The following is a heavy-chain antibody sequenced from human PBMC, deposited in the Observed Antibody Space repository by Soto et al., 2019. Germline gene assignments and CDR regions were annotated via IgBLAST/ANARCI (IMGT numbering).Heavy chain of an antibody. V-gene: IGHV1-46*01. Sequence: QVQLVQSGAEVKKPGASVKVSCKASGYTFTSYYMHWVRQAPGQGLEWMGIINPSGGSTSYEQKFQGRVTMTRDTSTSTVYMELSSLRSEDTAVYYCARDLSGVAVADLSNWFDPWGQGTLVTVSS. J-gene: IGHJ5*02. CDR2: INPSGGST. CDR3: ARDLSGVAVADLSNWFDP. D-gene: IGHD6-19*01. CDR1: GYTFTSYY.